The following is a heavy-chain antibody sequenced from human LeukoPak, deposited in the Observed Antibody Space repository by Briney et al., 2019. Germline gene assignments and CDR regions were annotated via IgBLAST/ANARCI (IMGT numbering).Heavy chain of an antibody. CDR3: AIGKLSWYFDL. Sequence: SQTLSLTCAISGDSFSSNSAAWNWQRQSPSRVFEWLGRTYYRSKWYNDDAVFVRSLITINPDTTKNLFSLQLNSVTPEEMAVYFCAIGKLSWYFDLWGRGTLVTVSS. J-gene: IGHJ2*01. D-gene: IGHD2-15*01. CDR2: TYYRSKWYN. V-gene: IGHV6-1*01. CDR1: GDSFSSNSAA.